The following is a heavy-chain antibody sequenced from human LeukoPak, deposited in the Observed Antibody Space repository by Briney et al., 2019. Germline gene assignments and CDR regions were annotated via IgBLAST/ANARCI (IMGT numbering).Heavy chain of an antibody. CDR3: ARVPNGSARRAWRFDP. Sequence: KPSETLSLTCTVSGGSINNYYWSWIRQSPGKGLEWIGYVDYSGSTNYNPSLKSRVTISVDTSKNQFSLNLISVTAADTAVYYCARVPNGSARRAWRFDPWGQGTLVTVSS. J-gene: IGHJ5*02. CDR2: VDYSGST. D-gene: IGHD1-1*01. CDR1: GGSINNYY. V-gene: IGHV4-59*01.